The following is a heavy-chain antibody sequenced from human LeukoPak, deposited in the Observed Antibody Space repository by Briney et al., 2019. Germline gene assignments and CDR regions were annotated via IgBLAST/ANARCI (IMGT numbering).Heavy chain of an antibody. J-gene: IGHJ4*02. CDR1: GFTFSNNA. D-gene: IGHD2-21*02. Sequence: PGGSLRLSCAASGFTFSNNAMSWVRQAPGRGLEWVGRKSKTYGGTADYAAPVKGRFTVSRDDSKNTLYLQMNSLKTEDTAVFYCTTDRDALRYWGQGTLVTVSS. V-gene: IGHV3-15*01. CDR3: TTDRDALRY. CDR2: KSKTYGGTA.